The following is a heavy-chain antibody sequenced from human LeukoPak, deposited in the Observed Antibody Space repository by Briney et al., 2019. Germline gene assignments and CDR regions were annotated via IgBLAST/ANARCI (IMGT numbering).Heavy chain of an antibody. Sequence: GGSLRLSCAASGFTFSSNWMTWVRQAPGKGLEWVANIKEDGSDKYYVDSVEGRFAISRDNAKNSLFLQMNSLRAEDTAVYYCAREYNWGQGTLVTVSS. D-gene: IGHD5-18*01. J-gene: IGHJ4*02. CDR2: IKEDGSDK. CDR1: GFTFSSNW. CDR3: AREYN. V-gene: IGHV3-7*04.